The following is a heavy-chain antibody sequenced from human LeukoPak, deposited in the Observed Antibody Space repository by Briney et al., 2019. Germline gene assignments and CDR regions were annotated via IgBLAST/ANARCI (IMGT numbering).Heavy chain of an antibody. CDR1: GGTFSSYA. Sequence: SVKVSCKASGGTFSSYAISWVRQAPEQGLEWMGGIIPIFGTANYAQKFQGRVTITADKSTSTAYMELSSLRSEDTAVYYCARARRFTAAAGQPFDYWGQGTLVTVSS. CDR3: ARARRFTAAAGQPFDY. V-gene: IGHV1-69*06. D-gene: IGHD6-13*01. J-gene: IGHJ4*02. CDR2: IIPIFGTA.